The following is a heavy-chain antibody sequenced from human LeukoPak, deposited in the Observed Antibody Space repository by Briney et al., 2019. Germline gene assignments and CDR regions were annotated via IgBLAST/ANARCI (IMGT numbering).Heavy chain of an antibody. V-gene: IGHV4-61*02. CDR1: GGSISSGSAY. CDR3: ARSPYCTNGVFYSRYYFDY. CDR2: IYTSGST. D-gene: IGHD2-8*01. Sequence: PSQTLSLTCTVAGGSISSGSAYWSWIRQPAGKGLEWIGRIYTSGSTDYNPSLKSRVTISVDTSKNQFSLKLSSVTAADTAVYYCARSPYCTNGVFYSRYYFDYWGQGTLVTVSS. J-gene: IGHJ4*02.